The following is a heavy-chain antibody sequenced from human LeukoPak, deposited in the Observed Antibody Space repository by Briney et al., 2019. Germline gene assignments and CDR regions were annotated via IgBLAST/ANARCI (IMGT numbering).Heavy chain of an antibody. V-gene: IGHV3-7*03. Sequence: GGSLRLSCAASGFTFNNYWINWFRQAPGKGLEWVANIKQDGSEKYYVDSVKGRFTISRDNAKNSLYLQMNSLRAEDTAVYYCAREVGATGYFDYWGQGTLVTVSS. J-gene: IGHJ4*02. D-gene: IGHD1-26*01. CDR1: GFTFNNYW. CDR3: AREVGATGYFDY. CDR2: IKQDGSEK.